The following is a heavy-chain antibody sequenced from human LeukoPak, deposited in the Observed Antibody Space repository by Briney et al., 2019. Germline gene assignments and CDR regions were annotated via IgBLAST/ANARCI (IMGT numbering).Heavy chain of an antibody. CDR2: ITDNGAHT. CDR1: GFTISNSA. J-gene: IGHJ4*02. D-gene: IGHD2-2*01. Sequence: GGSLRLSCAASGFTISNSAMTWVRQAPGKGLDWVSIITDNGAHTFYADSVKGRVTISRDTSENTLYLQMNSLRADDTAVYYCAPVGGSCSSSNCFAYFAYWGQGTLLTVSS. V-gene: IGHV3-23*01. CDR3: APVGGSCSSSNCFAYFAY.